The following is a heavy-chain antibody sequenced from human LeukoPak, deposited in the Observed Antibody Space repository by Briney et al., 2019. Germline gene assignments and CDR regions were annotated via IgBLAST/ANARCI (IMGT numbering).Heavy chain of an antibody. CDR1: GFTFSSYE. Sequence: GGSLRLSCAASGFTFSSYEMNWVRQAPGKGLEWVSAISGSGGSTYYADSVKGRFTISRDNSKNTLYLQMNSLRAEDTAVYYCAKEIAAAGTGYWGQGTLVTVSS. V-gene: IGHV3-23*01. J-gene: IGHJ4*02. CDR2: ISGSGGST. D-gene: IGHD6-13*01. CDR3: AKEIAAAGTGY.